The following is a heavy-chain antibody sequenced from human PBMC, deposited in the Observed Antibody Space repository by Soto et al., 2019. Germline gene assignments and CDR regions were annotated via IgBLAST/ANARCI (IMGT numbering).Heavy chain of an antibody. J-gene: IGHJ6*02. CDR3: ARIVITMVRGVIIQYYYYYVMDV. CDR1: GGSFSGYY. Sequence: PSETLSLTCAVYGGSFSGYYWSWIRQPPGKGLEWIGEINHSGSTNYNPSLKSRVTISVDTSKNQFSLKLSSVTAADTAVYYCARIVITMVRGVIIQYYYYYVMDVWGQGTKVTVSS. V-gene: IGHV4-34*01. D-gene: IGHD3-10*01. CDR2: INHSGST.